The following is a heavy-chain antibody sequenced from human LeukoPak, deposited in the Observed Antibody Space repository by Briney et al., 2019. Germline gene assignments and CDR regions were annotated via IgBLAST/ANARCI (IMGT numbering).Heavy chain of an antibody. CDR3: ARGYDILTGYYNAFDI. D-gene: IGHD3-9*01. CDR1: GFTFSSYW. CDR2: IRQDGAEK. J-gene: IGHJ3*02. V-gene: IGHV3-7*04. Sequence: GGSLRLSCAASGFTFSSYWMSWVRQAPGKGLEWVANIRQDGAEKYYVDSVKGRFTISRDNAKNSLYLQMNSLRAEDTAVYYCARGYDILTGYYNAFDIWGQGTLVTVSS.